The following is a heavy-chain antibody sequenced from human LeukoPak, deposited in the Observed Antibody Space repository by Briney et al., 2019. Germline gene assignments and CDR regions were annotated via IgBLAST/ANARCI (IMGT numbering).Heavy chain of an antibody. D-gene: IGHD1-26*01. CDR3: AKVSVVGSTTNYFDY. V-gene: IGHV3-23*01. CDR1: GFTFSSHG. CDR2: ISGSGGTT. J-gene: IGHJ4*02. Sequence: GGSLRLSCAASGFTFSSHGMNWVRQAPGKGLEWVSGISGSGGTTYYADSVKGRFTISRDNSKNSLSLQVSSLRAEDTAVYYCAKVSVVGSTTNYFDYWGQGTLVTVSS.